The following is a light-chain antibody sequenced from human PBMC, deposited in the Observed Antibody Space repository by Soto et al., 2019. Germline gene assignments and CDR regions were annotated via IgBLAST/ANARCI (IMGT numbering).Light chain of an antibody. Sequence: EIMLTQSPGTLSLSPGERATLSCRASQSVSSSYLAWYQQKPGQAPRLLIYGASTRATGIPARFSGSGSGTDFTLTISRLEPDDFALYFCQQYGSSPITFGLGTRLEIK. J-gene: IGKJ5*01. V-gene: IGKV3-20*01. CDR2: GAS. CDR1: QSVSSSY. CDR3: QQYGSSPIT.